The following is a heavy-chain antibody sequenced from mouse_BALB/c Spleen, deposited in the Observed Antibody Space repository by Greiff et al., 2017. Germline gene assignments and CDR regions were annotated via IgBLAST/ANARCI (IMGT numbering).Heavy chain of an antibody. CDR1: GFTFSSFG. V-gene: IGHV5-17*02. Sequence: EVHLVESGGGLVQPGGSRKLSCAASGFTFSSFGMHWVRQAPEKGLEWVAYISSGSSTIYYADTVKGRFTISRDNPKNTLFLQMTSLRSEDTAMYYCARGPYGNYAPMDDWGQGTSVTVSS. D-gene: IGHD2-1*01. J-gene: IGHJ4*01. CDR2: ISSGSSTI. CDR3: ARGPYGNYAPMDD.